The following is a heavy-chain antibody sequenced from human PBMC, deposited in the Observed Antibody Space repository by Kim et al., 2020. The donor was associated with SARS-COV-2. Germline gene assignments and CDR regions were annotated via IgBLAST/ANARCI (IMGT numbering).Heavy chain of an antibody. CDR3: AKEDHPTYYDYWMDV. J-gene: IGHJ6*02. CDR2: ISGSGGST. D-gene: IGHD1-1*01. CDR1: GFTFSSYA. Sequence: GGSLRLSCAASGFTFSSYAMSWVRQAPGKGPEWVSAISGSGGSTYYADSVKGRFTISRDKSKNTLYLQMNSLRAEDTAVYYCAKEDHPTYYDYWMDVWGQGTTVTVSS. V-gene: IGHV3-23*01.